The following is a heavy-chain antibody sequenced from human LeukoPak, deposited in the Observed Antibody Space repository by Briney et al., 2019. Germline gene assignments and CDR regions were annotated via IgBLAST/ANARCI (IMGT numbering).Heavy chain of an antibody. CDR3: ARAKMFYYEGGTYYHAFDI. J-gene: IGHJ3*02. V-gene: IGHV3-21*01. D-gene: IGHD3-22*01. Sequence: PGGSLRLSCAASGFTVSSNYMSWVRQAPGKGLEWVSSISSSSNYIYYADSVKGRFTISRDNAKNSLYLQMNSLRAEDTAVYYCARAKMFYYEGGTYYHAFDIWGQGTMVTVSS. CDR1: GFTVSSNY. CDR2: ISSSSNYI.